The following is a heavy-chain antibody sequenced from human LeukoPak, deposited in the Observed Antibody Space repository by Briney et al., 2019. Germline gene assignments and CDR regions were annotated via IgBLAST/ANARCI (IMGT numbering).Heavy chain of an antibody. CDR3: AKEHTSKRSSGWYDAFDI. Sequence: GGSLRLSCAASGFTFSSYWMSWVRQAPGKGLEWVANIKQDGSEKYYVDSVKGRFTISRDNAKNSLYLQMNSLRAEDMALYYCAKEHTSKRSSGWYDAFDIWGQGTMVTVSS. J-gene: IGHJ3*02. CDR2: IKQDGSEK. V-gene: IGHV3-7*03. D-gene: IGHD6-19*01. CDR1: GFTFSSYW.